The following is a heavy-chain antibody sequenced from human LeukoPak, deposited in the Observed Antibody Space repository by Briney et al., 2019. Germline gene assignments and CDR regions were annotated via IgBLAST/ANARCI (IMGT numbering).Heavy chain of an antibody. CDR1: GFTFSSYS. D-gene: IGHD5-24*01. V-gene: IGHV3-21*01. J-gene: IGHJ5*02. CDR3: ARDIREMATFGEFDP. Sequence: GGSLRLSCAASGFTFSSYSMNWVRQAPGKGLEWVSSISSSSSYIYYADSVEGRFTISRDNAKNSLYLQMNSLRAEDTAVYYCARDIREMATFGEFDPWGQGTLVTVSS. CDR2: ISSSSSYI.